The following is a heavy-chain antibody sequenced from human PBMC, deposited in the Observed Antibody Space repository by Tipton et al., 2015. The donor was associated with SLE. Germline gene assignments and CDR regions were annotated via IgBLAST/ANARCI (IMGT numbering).Heavy chain of an antibody. CDR3: ARYSSSSSAFDI. J-gene: IGHJ3*02. V-gene: IGHV4-61*09. Sequence: TLSLTCSVSGDSISSGTYYWSWIRQPAGKGLEWIGEINDSGSTNYNPSLKSRVTTSVDRSTNQFSLKLSSVTAADTAVYYCARYSSSSSAFDIWGQETMVTVSS. CDR1: GDSISSGTYY. D-gene: IGHD6-6*01. CDR2: INDSGST.